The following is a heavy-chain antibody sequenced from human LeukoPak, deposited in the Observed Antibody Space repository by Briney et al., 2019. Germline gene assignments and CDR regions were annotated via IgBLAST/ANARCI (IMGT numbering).Heavy chain of an antibody. V-gene: IGHV5-51*01. CDR1: GYNFTNNW. Sequence: GESLTISCKGSGYNFTNNWIGWVRQMPGKGLEWMGIIYPSDSKTTYSPSFQGRVTISADKSISTAYLQWSSLKASDTAMYYCARLIAEPWFGDVFYDCWGQGTLVTVSS. CDR3: ARLIAEPWFGDVFYDC. D-gene: IGHD3-10*01. J-gene: IGHJ4*02. CDR2: IYPSDSKT.